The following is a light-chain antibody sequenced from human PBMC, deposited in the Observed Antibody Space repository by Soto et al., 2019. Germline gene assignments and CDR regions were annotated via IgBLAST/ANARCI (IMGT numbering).Light chain of an antibody. CDR1: QNIYYN. J-gene: IGKJ1*01. CDR2: RAS. CDR3: LQYHNLWA. Sequence: IVMTQSPATLSVSPGESATLSCRASQNIYYNVAWYQHRPGQAPSLLIYRASTRATGVPARFSGRGSGTEFTLTISSLQSEDFTVYSCLQYHNLWAFGQGTKVEI. V-gene: IGKV3-15*01.